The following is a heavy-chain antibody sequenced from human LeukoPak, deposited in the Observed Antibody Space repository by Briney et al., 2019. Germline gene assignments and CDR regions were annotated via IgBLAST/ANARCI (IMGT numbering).Heavy chain of an antibody. J-gene: IGHJ5*02. V-gene: IGHV4-59*01. CDR1: GGSISSYY. D-gene: IGHD5-24*01. CDR3: ARGGDGYRYNYWFDP. CDR2: IYYSGST. Sequence: SETLSLTCAVSGGSISSYYWSWIRQPPGKGLEWIGYIYYSGSTNYNPSLKSRVTISVDTSKNQFSLKLSSVTAADTAVYYCARGGDGYRYNYWFDPWGQGTLFTVSS.